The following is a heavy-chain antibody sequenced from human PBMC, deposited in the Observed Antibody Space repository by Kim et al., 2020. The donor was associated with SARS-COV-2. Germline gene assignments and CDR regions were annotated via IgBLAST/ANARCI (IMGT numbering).Heavy chain of an antibody. CDR2: IYYSGST. D-gene: IGHD6-13*01. V-gene: IGHV4-39*01. Sequence: SETLSLTCTVSGGSISSSSYYWGWIRQPPGKGLEWIGSIYYSGSTYYNPSLKSRVTISVDTSKNQFSLKLSSVTAADTAVYYCARSGYSSSWYVAGTALWDYWGQGTLVTVSS. CDR1: GGSISSSSYY. CDR3: ARSGYSSSWYVAGTALWDY. J-gene: IGHJ4*02.